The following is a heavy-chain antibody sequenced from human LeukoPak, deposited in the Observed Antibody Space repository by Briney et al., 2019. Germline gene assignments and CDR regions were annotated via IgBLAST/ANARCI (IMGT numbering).Heavy chain of an antibody. CDR2: ILPHSGDT. J-gene: IGHJ4*02. CDR3: ARPPRDLVSAAPFDY. CDR1: GYSFSVYY. D-gene: IGHD2-2*01. Sequence: ASVKVYCKASGYSFSVYYIQWLRQVPGEGLEWVGWILPHSGDTYYAQKFRGRVTMTTDTSINTAYMELSRLQSDDTGIYFCARPPRDLVSAAPFDYWGQGTLVAVSS. V-gene: IGHV1-2*02.